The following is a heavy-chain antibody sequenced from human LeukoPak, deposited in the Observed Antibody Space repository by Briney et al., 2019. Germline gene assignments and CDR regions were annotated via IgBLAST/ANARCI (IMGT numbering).Heavy chain of an antibody. CDR1: GYTFTSYA. D-gene: IGHD3-9*01. CDR3: AVELRYFDWTYDY. CDR2: INAGNGNT. V-gene: IGHV1-3*01. Sequence: ASVKVSCKASGYTFTSYAMHWVRQAPGQRLEWMGWINAGNGNTKYSQKFQGRVTITRDTSASTAYMELSSLRSEDTAVYYCAVELRYFDWTYDYWGQGTLVTVSS. J-gene: IGHJ4*02.